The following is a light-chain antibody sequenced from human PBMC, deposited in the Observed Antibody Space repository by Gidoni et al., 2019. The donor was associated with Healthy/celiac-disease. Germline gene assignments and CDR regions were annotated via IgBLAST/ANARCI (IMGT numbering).Light chain of an antibody. Sequence: DIQMTQSPSSLSASVGDRVTITCRASQSISSYLNWYQQKPGKAPKLLIYAASSLQSGVPSRFSGSGSGTAFTLTISSLQPADFATYYCQQSYSTPPITFGPGTKVDIK. J-gene: IGKJ3*01. CDR3: QQSYSTPPIT. V-gene: IGKV1-39*01. CDR1: QSISSY. CDR2: AAS.